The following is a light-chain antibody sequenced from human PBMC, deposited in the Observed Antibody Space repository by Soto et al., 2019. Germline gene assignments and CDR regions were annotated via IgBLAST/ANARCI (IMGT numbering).Light chain of an antibody. Sequence: QSALTQPASVSGSPGQSITISCTGTSSDVGGYNYVSWYQQHPGKAPKLMIYDVSHRPSGVSNRFSGSKSGNTASLTISGLQAEDDADYYCSSYTSSSTLGVFGGGTKLTAL. CDR3: SSYTSSSTLGV. CDR2: DVS. V-gene: IGLV2-14*01. CDR1: SSDVGGYNY. J-gene: IGLJ2*01.